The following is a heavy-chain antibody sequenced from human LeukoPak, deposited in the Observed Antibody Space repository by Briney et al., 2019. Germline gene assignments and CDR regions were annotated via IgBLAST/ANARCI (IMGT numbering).Heavy chain of an antibody. CDR2: IYYRGDT. CDR1: GGLITTTTCY. CDR3: ARQPVVKRGAVASNFDS. V-gene: IGHV4-39*01. Sequence: SETLSLTCTVSGGLITTTTCYWGWIRQSPGKGLEWIASIYYRGDTYYNASLESRVSISIDTSKNQFSLKLNSMNAADTAVYFCARQPVVKRGAVASNFDSWGQGTLVTVSA. J-gene: IGHJ4*02. D-gene: IGHD6-19*01.